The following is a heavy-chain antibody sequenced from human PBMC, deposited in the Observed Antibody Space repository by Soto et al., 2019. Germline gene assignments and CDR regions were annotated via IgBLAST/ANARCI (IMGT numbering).Heavy chain of an antibody. V-gene: IGHV3-11*03. J-gene: IGHJ4*02. D-gene: IGHD1-1*01. CDR1: GFTFSNYY. CDR3: ARTTEFDY. Sequence: GGSLRLSCAGSGFTFSNYYMSWIRRAPGKGLEWVSTISSSGVYTDYADSVKGQSTISRDNVDNSLHLQMNSLRADDTAVYYCARTTEFDYWGQGTQVTVSS. CDR2: ISSSGVYT.